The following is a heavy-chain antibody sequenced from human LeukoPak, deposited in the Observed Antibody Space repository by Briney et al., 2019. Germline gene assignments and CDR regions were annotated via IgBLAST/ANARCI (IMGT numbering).Heavy chain of an antibody. D-gene: IGHD3-3*01. J-gene: IGHJ4*02. CDR3: AREGYDYDFWSGYYRRFDY. V-gene: IGHV4-34*01. CDR1: GGSFSGYY. CDR2: INHSGST. Sequence: SENLSLTCAVYGGSFSGYYWSWIRQPPGKGLEWIGEINHSGSTNYNPSLKSRVTISVDTSKNQFSLKLSSVTAADTAVYYCAREGYDYDFWSGYYRRFDYWGQGTLVTVSS.